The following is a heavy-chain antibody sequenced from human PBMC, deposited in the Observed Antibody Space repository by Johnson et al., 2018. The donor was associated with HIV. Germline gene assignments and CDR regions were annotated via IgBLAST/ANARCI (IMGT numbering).Heavy chain of an antibody. CDR2: INGGSGST. Sequence: EVQLLESGGGLVQPGGSLRLSCAASGFTLSNYAMTWVRQAPGKGLEWVSGINGGSGSTFYADSVKGRFTISRDNSKNTLSLQMNSLRAEDTAVYYCVQGVPNPAGAFDVWGQGTGVTVSS. V-gene: IGHV3-23*01. CDR1: GFTLSNYA. J-gene: IGHJ3*01. CDR3: VQGVPNPAGAFDV. D-gene: IGHD6-19*01.